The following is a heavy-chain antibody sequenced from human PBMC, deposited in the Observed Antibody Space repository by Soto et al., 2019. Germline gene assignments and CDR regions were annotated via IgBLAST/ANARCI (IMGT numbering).Heavy chain of an antibody. V-gene: IGHV3-11*06. CDR1: GFPFSDYY. D-gene: IGHD2-21*01. CDR2: ISPKSTYR. CDR3: ARGGGGGLFEH. J-gene: IGHJ4*02. Sequence: LRLSCAASGFPFSDYYMSWIRQAPGKGLEWLSHISPKSTYRNYADSVKGRFTISRDNTKSSLFLQMNSLGVEDTAVYYCARGGGGGLFEHWGQGVLVTVSS.